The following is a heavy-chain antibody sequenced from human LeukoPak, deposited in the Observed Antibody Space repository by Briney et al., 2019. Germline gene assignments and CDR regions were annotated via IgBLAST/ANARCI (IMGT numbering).Heavy chain of an antibody. CDR3: VGSTGYPYYFDY. CDR2: FYPADSNT. J-gene: IGHJ4*02. D-gene: IGHD3-9*01. CDR1: GYTFTGYC. Sequence: GESLKISCKASGYTFTGYCIGWVRQLPGKGLEWMGIFYPADSNTRYSPSFQGQVTISADKPISTAYLQWSSLKASDTAMYYCVGSTGYPYYFDYWGRGTLVTVSS. V-gene: IGHV5-51*04.